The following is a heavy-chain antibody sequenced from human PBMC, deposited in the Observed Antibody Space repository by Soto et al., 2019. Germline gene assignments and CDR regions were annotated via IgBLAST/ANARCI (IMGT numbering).Heavy chain of an antibody. CDR2: IRGSGGSA. CDR1: GFTFSNYA. Sequence: EVQLLESGGGLVQPGGSLRLSCAASGFTFSNYAMSWVRQAPGKGLEWVSAIRGSGGSAYYGDSVKGRFTISRDNSKDTLYLQMSSLRVEDTAVYYCTKDHQLYSSNWYWGDYWGQGTLVTVSS. D-gene: IGHD6-13*01. V-gene: IGHV3-23*01. CDR3: TKDHQLYSSNWYWGDY. J-gene: IGHJ4*02.